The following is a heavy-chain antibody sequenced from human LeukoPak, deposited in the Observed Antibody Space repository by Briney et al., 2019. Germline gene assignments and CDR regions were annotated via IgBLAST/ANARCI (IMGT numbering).Heavy chain of an antibody. CDR1: GGFISNYY. J-gene: IGHJ4*02. V-gene: IGHV4-4*07. CDR2: IHSSESI. CDR3: ARGPTHGGTYLDS. Sequence: PLETLSLTCTVSGGFISNYYWSWLRQPAGKEPEWIGRIHSSESILYNPSLKSRVTVSVDTSKNQYSLRLTSATAADTAVYYCARGPTHGGTYLDSWGQGTLVTVSS. D-gene: IGHD2-15*01.